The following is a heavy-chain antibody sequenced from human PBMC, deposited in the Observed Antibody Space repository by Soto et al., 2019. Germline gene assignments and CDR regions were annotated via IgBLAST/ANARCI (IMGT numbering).Heavy chain of an antibody. CDR3: ARGVDPFETGDAFDI. J-gene: IGHJ3*02. V-gene: IGHV1-8*01. D-gene: IGHD7-27*01. CDR2: MNPNSGNT. Sequence: ASVKVSCKASGYTFTSYDINWVRQATGQGLEWMGWMNPNSGNTGYAQKFQGRVTMTRNTSISTAYMELSSLRSEDTAEYCCARGVDPFETGDAFDIWGQGTMVTVSS. CDR1: GYTFTSYD.